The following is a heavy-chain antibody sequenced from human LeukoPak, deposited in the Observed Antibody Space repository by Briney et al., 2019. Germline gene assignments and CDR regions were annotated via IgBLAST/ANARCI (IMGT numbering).Heavy chain of an antibody. D-gene: IGHD6-19*01. V-gene: IGHV3-23*01. CDR2: ISGSGGST. J-gene: IGHJ4*02. CDR1: GFTFSSYA. CDR3: TTAGYSSGWFDY. Sequence: PGGSLRLSCAASGFTFSSYAMSWVRQAPGKGLEWVSAISGSGGSTYYADSVKGRFTISRDNSKNTLNLQMNSLRAEDTAVYYCTTAGYSSGWFDYWGQGTLVTVSS.